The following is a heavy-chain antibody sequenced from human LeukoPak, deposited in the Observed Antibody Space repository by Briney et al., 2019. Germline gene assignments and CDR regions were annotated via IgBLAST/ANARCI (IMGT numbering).Heavy chain of an antibody. V-gene: IGHV3-53*01. CDR3: TRGGGGSFPHY. Sequence: GRSLRLSCAASGVTVSSNFLSWVRQPPGNGLEWVSDISSGVSTYYADPVKGRFTISRDTSKNTLYLQMNSLRAEDTAVYYCTRGGGGSFPHYWGQGTLVTVSS. J-gene: IGHJ4*02. CDR2: ISSGVST. D-gene: IGHD2-21*01. CDR1: GVTVSSNF.